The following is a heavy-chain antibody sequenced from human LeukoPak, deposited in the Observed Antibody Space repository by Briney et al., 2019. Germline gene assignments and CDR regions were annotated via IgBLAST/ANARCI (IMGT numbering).Heavy chain of an antibody. J-gene: IGHJ4*02. D-gene: IGHD3-3*01. CDR2: VTGSGDST. Sequence: PGGSLRLSCVASGFTFRSHVMSWVRQAPGKGLEWVSAVTGSGDSTHYADSVKGRFTISRDNSKNTLYLQMNSLRAEDTAVYYCAKDATYYDFWSGYYVEEFDYWGQGTLVTVSS. V-gene: IGHV3-23*01. CDR3: AKDATYYDFWSGYYVEEFDY. CDR1: GFTFRSHV.